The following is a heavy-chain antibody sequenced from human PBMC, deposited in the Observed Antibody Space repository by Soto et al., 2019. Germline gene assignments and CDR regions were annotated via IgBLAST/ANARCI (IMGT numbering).Heavy chain of an antibody. Sequence: QVQLVESGGGVVQPGRSLRLSCAASGFTFSSYGMHWVRQAPGKGLEWVAVISYDGSNKYYADSVKGRFTISRDNSKNTLYLQMNSLRAEDTAVYYCAKDLGWELLLTDFDYWGQGTLVTVSS. CDR2: ISYDGSNK. CDR3: AKDLGWELLLTDFDY. V-gene: IGHV3-30*18. D-gene: IGHD1-26*01. CDR1: GFTFSSYG. J-gene: IGHJ4*02.